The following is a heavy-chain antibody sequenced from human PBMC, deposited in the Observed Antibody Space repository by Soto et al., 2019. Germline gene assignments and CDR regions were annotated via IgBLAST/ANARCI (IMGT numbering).Heavy chain of an antibody. CDR1: AGTFDTYS. CDR3: ARTGSFDY. CDR2: TIPAIDLI. Sequence: QVQLVQSGAEVKKPGASVKVSCKASAGTFDTYSIMWVRQAPGQGLEWMGRTIPAIDLINYAQKFQCRFTITVNKSTTTVYMELRSLRYEYTAIYYCARTGSFDYWGQGTLVTVSS. J-gene: IGHJ4*02. V-gene: IGHV1-69*02. D-gene: IGHD3-10*01.